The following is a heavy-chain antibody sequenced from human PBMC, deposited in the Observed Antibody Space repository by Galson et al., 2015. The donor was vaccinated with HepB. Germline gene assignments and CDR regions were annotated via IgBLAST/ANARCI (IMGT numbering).Heavy chain of an antibody. V-gene: IGHV3-30-3*01. CDR1: GFTFSGYA. D-gene: IGHD1-26*01. Sequence: SLRLSCAASGFTFSGYAMHWVRQTPGKGLEWVALISYDASNKYYADSVKGRFTISRDNSKNTLSLQMNILRAEDTALYYCARGLDYSGSYGRYWGRGTLVIVSS. J-gene: IGHJ4*02. CDR3: ARGLDYSGSYGRY. CDR2: ISYDASNK.